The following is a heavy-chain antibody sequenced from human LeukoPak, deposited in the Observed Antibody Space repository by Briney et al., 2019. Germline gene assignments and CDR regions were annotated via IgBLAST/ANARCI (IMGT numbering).Heavy chain of an antibody. V-gene: IGHV4-39*02. J-gene: IGHJ6*03. CDR1: AGSISSSDYY. CDR3: ARLTHSYYSDTSGYYPYYYMDV. CDR2: ISYSGNT. D-gene: IGHD3-22*01. Sequence: PSETLSLTCTVSAGSISSSDYYWGWIRQSPGKGLEWIGRISYSGNTYYNPSRKSRVTISVDTSKNPFSLRLSSVTAADTAVYYCARLTHSYYSDTSGYYPYYYMDVWGKGTRVTVSS.